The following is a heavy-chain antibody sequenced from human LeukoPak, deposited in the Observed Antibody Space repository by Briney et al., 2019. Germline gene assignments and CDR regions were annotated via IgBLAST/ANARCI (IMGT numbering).Heavy chain of an antibody. Sequence: PGGSLRLSCAASGFTFSSYWMSWVRQAPGKGLEWVANIKQDGSEKYYVDSVKGRFTISRDNAKNSLYLQMNTLRAEDTAVYYCTRDAYSINYYYNGMDVWGQGTTVIVSS. D-gene: IGHD4-11*01. CDR1: GFTFSSYW. CDR2: IKQDGSEK. CDR3: TRDAYSINYYYNGMDV. V-gene: IGHV3-7*01. J-gene: IGHJ6*02.